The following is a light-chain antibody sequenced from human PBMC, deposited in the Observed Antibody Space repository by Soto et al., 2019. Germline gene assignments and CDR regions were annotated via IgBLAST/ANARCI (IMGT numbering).Light chain of an antibody. CDR3: QQYNSYPRT. Sequence: DIQMTQSPSTLSASVGDRVTITCRASQSIGSCLAWYQQKPGKAPKLLIYTASSLGSGVPSRFSGSGSGTEFTLTISSLQPDDFATYYCQQYNSYPRTFGQGTKVEIK. J-gene: IGKJ1*01. V-gene: IGKV1-5*03. CDR2: TAS. CDR1: QSIGSC.